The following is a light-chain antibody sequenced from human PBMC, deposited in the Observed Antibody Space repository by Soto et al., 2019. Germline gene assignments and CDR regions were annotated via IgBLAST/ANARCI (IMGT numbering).Light chain of an antibody. Sequence: DIQMTQSPSTLSASVGDRVIITCRASPSISSWLAWYQQKPGKAPKLLIYKASSLESGVPSRFSGSGSGTEFTLTISSLQPDDFATYYCQQYNSYPWTFGKGTKVEIK. J-gene: IGKJ1*01. V-gene: IGKV1-5*03. CDR3: QQYNSYPWT. CDR2: KAS. CDR1: PSISSW.